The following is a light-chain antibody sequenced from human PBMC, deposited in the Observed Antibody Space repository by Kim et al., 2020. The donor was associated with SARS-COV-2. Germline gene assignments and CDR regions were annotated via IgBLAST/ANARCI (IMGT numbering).Light chain of an antibody. J-gene: IGKJ3*01. CDR1: QSVLYSSNNKNY. CDR2: WAS. Sequence: ATINCKSSQSVLYSSNNKNYLAWYQQKPGQPPKLLIYWASTRESGVPDRFSGSGSGTDFTLTISSLQAEDVAVYYCQKYESIPFTFGPGTKVDIK. CDR3: QKYESIPFT. V-gene: IGKV4-1*01.